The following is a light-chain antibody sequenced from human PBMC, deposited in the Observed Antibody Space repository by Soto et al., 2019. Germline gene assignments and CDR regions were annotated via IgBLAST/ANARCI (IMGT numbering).Light chain of an antibody. V-gene: IGKV3-15*01. J-gene: IGKJ5*01. CDR3: QQYGDSPPIP. Sequence: EIVMTQSPATLSVSPGERATLSCRASQNIYSNVAWYQQRPGQAPRLLIYRASTRAPGIPARFSGSGSGTDFTLTISGLEPEDVAVYYCQQYGDSPPIPFGQGTRPEIK. CDR1: QNIYSN. CDR2: RAS.